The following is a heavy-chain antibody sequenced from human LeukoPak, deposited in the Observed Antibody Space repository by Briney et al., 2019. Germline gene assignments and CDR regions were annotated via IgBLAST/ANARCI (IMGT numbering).Heavy chain of an antibody. J-gene: IGHJ4*02. CDR3: ASDSRYRYYFDY. Sequence: GASVKVSCKASGGTFSSYAISWVRQAPGQGLEWMGGIIPIFGTANYAQKFQGRVTITTDESTSTAYMELSSLRSEDTAVYYCASDSRYRYYFDYWGQGTLVTVSS. CDR2: IIPIFGTA. CDR1: GGTFSSYA. D-gene: IGHD3-16*02. V-gene: IGHV1-69*05.